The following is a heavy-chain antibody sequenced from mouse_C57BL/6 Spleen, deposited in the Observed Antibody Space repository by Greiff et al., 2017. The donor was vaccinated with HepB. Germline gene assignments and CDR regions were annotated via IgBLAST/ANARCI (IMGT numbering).Heavy chain of an antibody. V-gene: IGHV1-69*01. Sequence: QVQLKQPGAELVMPGASVKLSCKASGYTFTSYWMHWVKQRPGQGLEWIGEIDPSDSYTNYNQKFKGKSTLTVDKSSSTAYMQLSSLTSEDSAVYYCARSNPPHYYGSSSLDYWGQGTTLTVSS. D-gene: IGHD1-1*01. J-gene: IGHJ2*01. CDR3: ARSNPPHYYGSSSLDY. CDR1: GYTFTSYW. CDR2: IDPSDSYT.